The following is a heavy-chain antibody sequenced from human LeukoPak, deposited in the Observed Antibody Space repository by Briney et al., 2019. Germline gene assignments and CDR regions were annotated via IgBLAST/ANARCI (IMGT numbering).Heavy chain of an antibody. CDR3: AKSLGDYVWGSYRYEVSAFDI. CDR2: ISGSGGST. V-gene: IGHV3-23*01. CDR1: GFTFSSYA. Sequence: GGSLRLSCAASGFTFSSYAMSWVRQAPGKGLEWVSAISGSGGSTYYADSVKGRFTISRDNSKNTLYLQMNSLRAEDTAVYYCAKSLGDYVWGSYRYEVSAFDIWGQGTMVTVSS. D-gene: IGHD3-16*02. J-gene: IGHJ3*02.